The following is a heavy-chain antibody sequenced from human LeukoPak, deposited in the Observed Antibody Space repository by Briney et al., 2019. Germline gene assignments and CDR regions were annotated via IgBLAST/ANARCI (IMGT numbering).Heavy chain of an antibody. CDR3: ARAGVVPAAMAYYYHMDV. D-gene: IGHD2-2*01. J-gene: IGHJ6*03. CDR2: INPNSGGT. Sequence: ASVKVSCKASGYTFTGYYMHWVRQAPGQGLEWMGWINPNSGGTNYAQKFQGRVTMTRDTSISTAYMELSRLRSDDTAVYYCARAGVVPAAMAYYYHMDVWGKGTTVTVSS. CDR1: GYTFTGYY. V-gene: IGHV1-2*02.